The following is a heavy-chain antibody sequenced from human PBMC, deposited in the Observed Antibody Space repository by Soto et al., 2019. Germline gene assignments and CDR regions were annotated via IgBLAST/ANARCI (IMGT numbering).Heavy chain of an antibody. Sequence: PSETLSLTCTVSGDSISTSTYYWGWIRQPPGKGLEWIGSVYFSGTTYYNTSLKSRLTMSLDTSNNQLSLKMSSVTVAYMAVYYCARDLYYWSRFWGQGTLVTVSS. CDR3: ARDLYYWSRF. J-gene: IGHJ4*02. D-gene: IGHD3-3*01. CDR2: VYFSGTT. CDR1: GDSISTSTYY. V-gene: IGHV4-39*07.